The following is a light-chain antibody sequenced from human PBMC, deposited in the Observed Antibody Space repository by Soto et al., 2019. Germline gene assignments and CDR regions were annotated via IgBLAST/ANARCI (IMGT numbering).Light chain of an antibody. CDR1: SSDVGGYNY. Sequence: QLVLTQPASVSGSPGQSITISCTGTSSDVGGYNYVSWYQQHPGKVPKLIIYEVFRRPSGISNRFSGSKSGNTASLTISGLQAEDEADYYCCSYTTTSTYVFGGGTKLTVL. J-gene: IGLJ2*01. CDR2: EVF. V-gene: IGLV2-14*01. CDR3: CSYTTTSTYV.